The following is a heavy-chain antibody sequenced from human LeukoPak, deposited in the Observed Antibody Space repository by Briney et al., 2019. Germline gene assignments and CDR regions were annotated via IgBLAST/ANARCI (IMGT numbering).Heavy chain of an antibody. CDR2: IYSGGST. CDR3: ARAPTRSSGCDY. CDR1: GFTVSSNY. Sequence: GGSLRLSCAASGFTVSSNYMSWVRQAPRKGLEWVSVIYSGGSTYYADSVKGRFTISRDNSKNTLYLQMNSLRAEDTAVYYCARAPTRSSGCDYWGQGTLVTVSS. J-gene: IGHJ4*02. V-gene: IGHV3-53*01. D-gene: IGHD3-22*01.